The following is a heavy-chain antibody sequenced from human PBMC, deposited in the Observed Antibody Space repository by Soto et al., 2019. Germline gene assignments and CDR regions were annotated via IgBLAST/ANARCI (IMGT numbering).Heavy chain of an antibody. V-gene: IGHV3-48*03. CDR3: ARENSPAGMDV. J-gene: IGHJ6*02. CDR2: ISSSGSTI. Sequence: PGGSLRLSCAASGFTFSNYEMIWVRQAPGKGLEWVSYISSSGSTIYYTDSVKGRFTISRDNAKNSLCLHMNSLRAEDTAVYYCARENSPAGMDVWGQGTTVTVSS. CDR1: GFTFSNYE. D-gene: IGHD6-13*01.